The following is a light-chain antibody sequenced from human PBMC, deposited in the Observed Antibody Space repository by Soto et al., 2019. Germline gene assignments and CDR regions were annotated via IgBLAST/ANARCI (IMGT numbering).Light chain of an antibody. Sequence: EVVLTQSPASLSVSPGERATLSCRASQNIRNNLAWYQQKPGQSPRLLISGASTREAGIPGRFSGSGSGTEFTLIISSLQSEDFAVYYCQQYHNWPITFGQGTRLEIK. CDR3: QQYHNWPIT. CDR2: GAS. V-gene: IGKV3-15*01. CDR1: QNIRNN. J-gene: IGKJ5*01.